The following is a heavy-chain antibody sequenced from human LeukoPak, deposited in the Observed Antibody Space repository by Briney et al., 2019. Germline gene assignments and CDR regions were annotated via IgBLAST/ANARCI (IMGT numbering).Heavy chain of an antibody. D-gene: IGHD3-10*01. CDR2: ISPNTGDT. J-gene: IGHJ4*02. V-gene: IGHV1-2*02. CDR3: ARGPLGGYGSGSQADY. Sequence: ASVKVSCKSSGYTFTGYFIHWVRQAPGQGLEWMGWISPNTGDTNYAQKFQGRVTMTRDTSTSTAFMELYRLRSDDTAVYYCARGPLGGYGSGSQADYWGQGTLVTVSS. CDR1: GYTFTGYF.